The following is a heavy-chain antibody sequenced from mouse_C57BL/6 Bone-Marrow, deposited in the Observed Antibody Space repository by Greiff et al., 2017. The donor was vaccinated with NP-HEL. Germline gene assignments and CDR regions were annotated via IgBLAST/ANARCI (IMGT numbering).Heavy chain of an antibody. Sequence: EVQLQQSVAELVRPGASVKLSCTASGFNIKTTYMHWVKQRPEQGLEWIGRIDPANGNTKYAPKFQGKATITADTSSNTAYLQLSSLTSEDTAIYYCAKDYSNYNWGQGTTLTVSS. J-gene: IGHJ2*01. CDR3: AKDYSNYN. CDR2: IDPANGNT. D-gene: IGHD2-5*01. V-gene: IGHV14-3*01. CDR1: GFNIKTTY.